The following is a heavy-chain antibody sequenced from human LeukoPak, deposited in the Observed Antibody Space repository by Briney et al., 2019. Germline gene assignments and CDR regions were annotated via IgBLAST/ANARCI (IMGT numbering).Heavy chain of an antibody. CDR2: IGTAGET. J-gene: IGHJ4*02. D-gene: IGHD2-2*01. Sequence: GGSLRLSCAASGFTFSSYDMHWVRQATGKGLQWVSGIGTAGETYYPGSVKGRFTISRDNAKNSLYLQMNSLRAEDTAVYYCARGGDIVVVPGDYWGQGTLVTVSS. V-gene: IGHV3-13*01. CDR3: ARGGDIVVVPGDY. CDR1: GFTFSSYD.